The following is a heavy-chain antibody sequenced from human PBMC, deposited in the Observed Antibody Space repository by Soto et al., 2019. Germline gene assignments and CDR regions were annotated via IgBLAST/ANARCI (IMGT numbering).Heavy chain of an antibody. Sequence: GDSEKVSCKASGYTFTSYYMHWVRQAPGQGLEWMGIINPSGGSTSYAQKFQGRVTMTRDTSTSTVYMELSSLRSEDTAVYYCARRHYYVSRRYSNAIDIWGQGTMVTVS. CDR2: INPSGGST. D-gene: IGHD3-22*01. CDR3: ARRHYYVSRRYSNAIDI. CDR1: GYTFTSYY. V-gene: IGHV1-46*01. J-gene: IGHJ3*02.